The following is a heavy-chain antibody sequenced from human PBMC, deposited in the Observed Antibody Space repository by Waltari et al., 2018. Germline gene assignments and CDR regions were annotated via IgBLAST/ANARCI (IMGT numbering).Heavy chain of an antibody. Sequence: EVQLVESGGGLVQPGGYLSLSCAASGFTLSSYWMSWVRQAPGKGPEWVANIKKDGSEEYYVDSVRGRFTISRDNAKNSLYLQMNSLRPEDTAVYYCARDQWFAFDIWGQGTMVTVSS. CDR2: IKKDGSEE. CDR1: GFTLSSYW. CDR3: ARDQWFAFDI. D-gene: IGHD3-22*01. V-gene: IGHV3-7*01. J-gene: IGHJ3*02.